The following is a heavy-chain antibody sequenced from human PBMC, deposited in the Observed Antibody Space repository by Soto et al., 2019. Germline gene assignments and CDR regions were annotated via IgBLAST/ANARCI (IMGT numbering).Heavy chain of an antibody. CDR2: ISDDGSNR. D-gene: IGHD6-19*01. CDR1: GFTFSSYA. V-gene: IGHV3-30-3*01. Sequence: QVQLLESGGGVVQPGRSLRLSCAASGFTFSSYAMHWVRQAPGKGLEGVAVISDDGSNRYYADSVKGRFTISRDNSKNPQYLQMNSLRAEDTAKDYCARRGAVDGTLGDSYCYSGMDVWGQGTPVTVCS. J-gene: IGHJ6*01. CDR3: ARRGAVDGTLGDSYCYSGMDV.